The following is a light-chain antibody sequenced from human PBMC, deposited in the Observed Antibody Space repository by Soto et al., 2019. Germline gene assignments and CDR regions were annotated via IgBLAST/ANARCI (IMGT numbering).Light chain of an antibody. CDR3: QQYNKWPLT. V-gene: IGKV3-15*01. CDR2: GAS. J-gene: IGKJ4*01. Sequence: EIVLTQSPATLSLSPGERATLSCRASQSVRSNIAWYQQKPGQAPRLLIHGASTRATGFPARFSGSGSGTEFTLTISSLQSEDFAVYYCQQYNKWPLTFGGGTKVDIK. CDR1: QSVRSN.